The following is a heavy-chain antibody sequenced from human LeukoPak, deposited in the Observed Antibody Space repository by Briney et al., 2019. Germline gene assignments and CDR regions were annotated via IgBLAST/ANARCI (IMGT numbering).Heavy chain of an antibody. J-gene: IGHJ4*02. CDR2: INHSGST. Sequence: SETLSLTCAVYGGSLSGYYWSWIRQSPGKGLEWIGEINHSGSTNYNPSLKSRVTISVDTSKNQFSLKLSSVTAADTAVYYCARGGWGYKRTPVPFDYWGQGTLVTVSS. CDR1: GGSLSGYY. D-gene: IGHD5-18*01. CDR3: ARGGWGYKRTPVPFDY. V-gene: IGHV4-34*01.